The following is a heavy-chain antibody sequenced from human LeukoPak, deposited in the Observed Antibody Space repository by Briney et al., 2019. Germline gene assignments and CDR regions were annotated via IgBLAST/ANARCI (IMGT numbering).Heavy chain of an antibody. J-gene: IGHJ4*02. V-gene: IGHV4-34*01. CDR3: ASWEPPVDY. Sequence: SETLTLTCAVYGGSFSGYYWSWIRQPPGKGLEWIGEINHSGSTNYNPSLKSRVTISVDTSKNQFSLKLSSVTAADTAVYYCASWEPPVDYWGQGTLVTLSS. CDR2: INHSGST. D-gene: IGHD1-26*01. CDR1: GGSFSGYY.